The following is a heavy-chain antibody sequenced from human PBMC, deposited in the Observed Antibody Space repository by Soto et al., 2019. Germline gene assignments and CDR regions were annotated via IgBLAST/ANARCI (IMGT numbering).Heavy chain of an antibody. J-gene: IGHJ6*02. V-gene: IGHV3-23*01. CDR1: GVTFSSYA. CDR2: VSAGGDMT. Sequence: DVQLLESGGDLVQPGGSLRLSCAASGVTFSSYAMSWVRQAPGKGLEWVSSVSAGGDMTYYSDSVKGRFTISRDNSNNALFLQMNSLRAEDTARYYCARGDRGGSGSPASYYYSGLVVWGQGTTVTVSS. D-gene: IGHD3-10*01. CDR3: ARGDRGGSGSPASYYYSGLVV.